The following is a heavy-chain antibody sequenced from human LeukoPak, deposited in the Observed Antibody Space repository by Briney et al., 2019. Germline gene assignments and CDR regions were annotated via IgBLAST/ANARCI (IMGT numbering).Heavy chain of an antibody. V-gene: IGHV4-59*01. J-gene: IGHJ5*02. CDR1: GGSISSYY. CDR2: IYYSGST. Sequence: PSETLSLTCTVSGGSISSYYWSWIRQPPGKGLEWIGYIYYSGSTNYNPSLKSRVTISVDTSKNRFSLKLSSVTAADTAVYYCARDAWGCYDSSGYWPWGQGTLVTVSS. D-gene: IGHD3-22*01. CDR3: ARDAWGCYDSSGYWP.